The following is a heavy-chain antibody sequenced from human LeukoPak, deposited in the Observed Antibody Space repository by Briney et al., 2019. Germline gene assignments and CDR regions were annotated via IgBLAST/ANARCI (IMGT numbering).Heavy chain of an antibody. CDR2: ISAYNGNT. Sequence: ASVKVSCKASGYTFTSYGISWVPQAAGHELQWMGWISAYNGNTNYAQKFQGRVSMTTDTSTSTAYMELRSLRSDDTAVYYCARDSRYDEGYWGQGTLVTVSS. V-gene: IGHV1-18*01. CDR3: ARDSRYDEGY. CDR1: GYTFTSYG. J-gene: IGHJ4*02. D-gene: IGHD5-12*01.